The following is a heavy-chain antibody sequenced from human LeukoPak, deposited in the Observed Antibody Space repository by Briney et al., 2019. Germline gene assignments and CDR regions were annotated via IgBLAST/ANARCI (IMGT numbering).Heavy chain of an antibody. CDR1: GGTFSSYA. CDR2: IIPIFGTA. J-gene: IGHJ4*02. V-gene: IGHV1-69*13. D-gene: IGHD6-19*01. Sequence: SVKVSCKASGGTFSSYAISWVRQAPGQGLEWMGGIIPIFGTANYAQKFQGRVTITADESTSTAYMELSSLRSEDTAVYYCATPPGYRSGWYSYWGQGTLVTVSS. CDR3: ATPPGYRSGWYSY.